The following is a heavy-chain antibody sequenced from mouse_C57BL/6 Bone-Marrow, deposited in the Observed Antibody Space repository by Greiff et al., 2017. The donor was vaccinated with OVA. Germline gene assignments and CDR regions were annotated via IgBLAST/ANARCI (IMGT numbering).Heavy chain of an antibody. CDR3: ARDRQLRPSDAMDY. J-gene: IGHJ4*01. CDR2: ISDGGSYT. Sequence: DVMLVESGGGLVKPGGSLKLSCAASGFTFSSYAMSWVRQTPEKRLEWVATISDGGSYTYYPDNVKGRFTISRDNAKNNLYLQMSHLKSEDTAMYYCARDRQLRPSDAMDYWGQGTSVTVSS. D-gene: IGHD3-2*02. CDR1: GFTFSSYA. V-gene: IGHV5-4*01.